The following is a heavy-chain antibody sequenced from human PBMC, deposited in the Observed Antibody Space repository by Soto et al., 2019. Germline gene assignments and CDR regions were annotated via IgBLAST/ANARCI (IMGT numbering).Heavy chain of an antibody. V-gene: IGHV3-23*01. CDR1: GFTFSSST. J-gene: IGHJ6*02. Sequence: PGGSLRLSCAASGFTFSSSTMNWVRQAPGKGLXWVXAIXXSXVXXXYXXSVKGRFTISRDNSKNTLYLQMNSLRAEDTALYYCAKETYYYYGMDVWGQGTTVTVSS. CDR2: IXXSXVXX. CDR3: AKETYYYYGMDV.